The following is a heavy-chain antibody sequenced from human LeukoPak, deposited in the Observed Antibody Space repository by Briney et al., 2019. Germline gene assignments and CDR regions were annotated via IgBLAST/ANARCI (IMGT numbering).Heavy chain of an antibody. CDR1: GFTFSSYE. CDR2: ICSRGSYI. J-gene: IGHJ4*02. V-gene: IGHV3-48*03. D-gene: IGHD3-10*01. Sequence: PGGSLRLSCVVSGFTFSSYEMNSVRQAPGMGLEWVSYICSRGSYIYYAESVKGRFTISRDNAKNSLYLQMNSLRAEDTAVYYCARDLYYFGSGSYVPGLPDYWGQGTLVTVSS. CDR3: ARDLYYFGSGSYVPGLPDY.